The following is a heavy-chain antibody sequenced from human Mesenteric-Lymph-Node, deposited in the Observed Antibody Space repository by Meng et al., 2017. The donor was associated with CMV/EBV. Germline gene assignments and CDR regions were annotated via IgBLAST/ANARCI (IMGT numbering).Heavy chain of an antibody. CDR3: ARHQRWLKSEGGFNY. V-gene: IGHV4-34*01. CDR2: INHSGST. Sequence: QVPLHHWCAGLLKPSATLSLTCAGYGGSSSGYSCSWIRQPPGKGLEWIGEINHSGSTNYNPSLKRRVTISVDTSKNQFSLKLSSVTAADTAVYSCARHQRWLKSEGGFNYWGQGTLVTVSS. CDR1: GGSSSGYS. D-gene: IGHD4-23*01. J-gene: IGHJ4*02.